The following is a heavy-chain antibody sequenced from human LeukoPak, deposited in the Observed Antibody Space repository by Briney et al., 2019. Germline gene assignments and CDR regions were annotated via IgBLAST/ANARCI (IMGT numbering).Heavy chain of an antibody. CDR3: ARVTGDRREFDAFDI. CDR1: GGTFSSYA. J-gene: IGHJ3*02. V-gene: IGHV1-69*06. D-gene: IGHD7-27*01. CDR2: IIPIFGTA. Sequence: SVKVSCKPSGGTFSSYAISWVRQAPGQGLEWMGGIIPIFGTANYAQKFQGRVTIAADKSTSTAYMELSSLRSEDTAVYYCARVTGDRREFDAFDIWGQGTMVTVSS.